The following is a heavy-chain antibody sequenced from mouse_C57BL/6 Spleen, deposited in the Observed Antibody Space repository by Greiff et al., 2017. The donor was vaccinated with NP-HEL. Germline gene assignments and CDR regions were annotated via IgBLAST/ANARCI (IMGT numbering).Heavy chain of an antibody. CDR2: IDPEDGET. CDR1: GFNIKDYY. V-gene: IGHV14-2*01. Sequence: EVQLQQSGAELVKPGASVKLSCTASGFNIKDYYMHWVKQRTEQGLEWIGRIDPEDGETKYAPNFQGKATITADTSSNTAYLQLSSLTSADTAVYYCARHDGYYGDYAMDYWGQGTSGTVSS. J-gene: IGHJ4*01. CDR3: ARHDGYYGDYAMDY. D-gene: IGHD2-3*01.